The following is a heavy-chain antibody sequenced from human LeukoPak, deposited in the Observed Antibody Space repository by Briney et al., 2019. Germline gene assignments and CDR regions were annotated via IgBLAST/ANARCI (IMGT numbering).Heavy chain of an antibody. V-gene: IGHV4-59*01. D-gene: IGHD6-6*01. CDR1: GGSISSYY. CDR2: IYYSGST. Sequence: SETLSLTCTVSGGSISSYYWSWIRQPPGKGLEWIGYIYYSGSTNYNPSLKSRVTISVDTSKNQFSLKLRSVTAADTAVYYCARSSSSFIDWFDPWGQGTLVTVSS. J-gene: IGHJ5*02. CDR3: ARSSSSFIDWFDP.